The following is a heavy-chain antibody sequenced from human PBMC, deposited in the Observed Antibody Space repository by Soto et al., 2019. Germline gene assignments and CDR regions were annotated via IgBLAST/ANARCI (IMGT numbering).Heavy chain of an antibody. V-gene: IGHV3-23*01. Sequence: GGSLRLSCAASGFTFSSYAMSWVRQAPGKGLEWVSAISGSGGSTYYADSVKGRFTISRDNSKNTLYLQMNSLRAEDTAVYYCAKVMASITHYYYGMDVWGQGTTVTVSS. J-gene: IGHJ6*02. CDR3: AKVMASITHYYYGMDV. CDR2: ISGSGGST. CDR1: GFTFSSYA.